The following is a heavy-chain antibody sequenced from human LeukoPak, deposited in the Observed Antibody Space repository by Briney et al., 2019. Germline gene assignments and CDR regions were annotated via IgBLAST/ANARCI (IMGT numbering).Heavy chain of an antibody. Sequence: TTSETLSLTCTVSGGSISSGSYYWSWIRQPAGKGLEWIGRIYTSGSTNYNPSLKSRVTISVDTSKNQFSLKLSSVTAADTAVYYCARIHDYSNSRGNYYYYMDVWGKGTTVTVSS. CDR3: ARIHDYSNSRGNYYYYMDV. J-gene: IGHJ6*03. CDR2: IYTSGST. D-gene: IGHD4-11*01. CDR1: GGSISSGSYY. V-gene: IGHV4-61*02.